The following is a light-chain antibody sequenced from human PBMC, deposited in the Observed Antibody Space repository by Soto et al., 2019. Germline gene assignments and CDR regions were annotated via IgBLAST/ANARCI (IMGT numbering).Light chain of an antibody. J-gene: IGKJ2*01. CDR2: ASS. V-gene: IGKV1-39*01. CDR3: QQGHTLPYT. Sequence: DIQMTQSPSSLSSSIGDRVTITCRASKNIRNYLNWYQQKPGQAPNLLIYASSSLRGGVPSRFRGSGSGTEFTLTISSLQPEDFATYYCQQGHTLPYTFGQGTNLGI. CDR1: KNIRNY.